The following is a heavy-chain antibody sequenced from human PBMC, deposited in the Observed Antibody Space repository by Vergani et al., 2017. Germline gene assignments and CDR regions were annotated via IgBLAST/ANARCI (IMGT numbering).Heavy chain of an antibody. CDR1: VSSLRSCNYT. CDR2: IYYSGST. V-gene: IGHV4-39*01. D-gene: IGHD6-19*01. CDR3: ARHSTVEWLVKLGWIDP. Sequence: QLQLQESGPGLVKPSATLSLTCIVSVSSLRSCNYTWAWIRQPPGKGLEWIAGIYYSGSTYYNPSLKSRVTISVDTSKNQFSLKLSSVTAADTSVYFCARHSTVEWLVKLGWIDPWGQGILVTVSS. J-gene: IGHJ5*02.